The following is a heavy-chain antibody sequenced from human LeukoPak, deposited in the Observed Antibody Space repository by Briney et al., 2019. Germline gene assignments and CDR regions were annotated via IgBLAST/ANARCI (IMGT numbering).Heavy chain of an antibody. J-gene: IGHJ4*02. Sequence: GGSLRLSCAVSGFSVTNNYMSWVRQAPGKGLERVSVFYVGGATYYADSVKGRFTISRDNSENTLYLQMKSLRAEDTAVYYCARGDGYNFFDYWGQGTLVTVSS. CDR2: FYVGGAT. CDR3: ARGDGYNFFDY. D-gene: IGHD5-24*01. CDR1: GFSVTNNY. V-gene: IGHV3-53*01.